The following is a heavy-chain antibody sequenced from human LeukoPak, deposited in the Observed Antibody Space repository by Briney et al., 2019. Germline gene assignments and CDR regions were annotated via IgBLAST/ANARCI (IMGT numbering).Heavy chain of an antibody. Sequence: KPSETLSLTCTVSGGSISSSSYYWGWIRQPPGKGLEWIGSIYYSGSTYYNPSLKSRVTISVDTSKNQFSLKLTSVTATNTAVYYCARQWGSSSFYWGQGTLVTVSS. CDR3: ARQWGSSSFY. J-gene: IGHJ4*02. V-gene: IGHV4-39*01. CDR2: IYYSGST. D-gene: IGHD6-13*01. CDR1: GGSISSSSYY.